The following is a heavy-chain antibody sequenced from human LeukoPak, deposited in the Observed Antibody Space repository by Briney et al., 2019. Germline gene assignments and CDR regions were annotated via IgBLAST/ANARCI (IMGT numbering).Heavy chain of an antibody. J-gene: IGHJ6*03. CDR2: MNPISGNT. D-gene: IGHD3-10*01. CDR3: ARGVYYGSWYMDV. V-gene: IGHV1-8*03. Sequence: GASVKVSYKASGYTFTRYVINWVGQATGQGREWMGWMNPISGNTGYAQQFQGRVTITRNTSISTAYMELSSLRSDDTAVYYCARGVYYGSWYMDVWGKGNTVTVFS. CDR1: GYTFTRYV.